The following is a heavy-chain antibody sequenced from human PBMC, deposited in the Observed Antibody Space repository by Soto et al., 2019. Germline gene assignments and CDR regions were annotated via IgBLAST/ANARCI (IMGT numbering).Heavy chain of an antibody. D-gene: IGHD2-2*01. CDR1: GYTFTSYY. J-gene: IGHJ3*02. CDR3: ATGYCSSTSCPGRAFDI. CDR2: INPSGGST. Sequence: ASVKVSCKASGYTFTSYYMHWVRQAPGQGLEWMGIINPSGGSTSYAQKFQGRVTMTRDTSTSTVYMELSSLRSVDTAVYYCATGYCSSTSCPGRAFDIRGQGTMVTVSS. V-gene: IGHV1-46*03.